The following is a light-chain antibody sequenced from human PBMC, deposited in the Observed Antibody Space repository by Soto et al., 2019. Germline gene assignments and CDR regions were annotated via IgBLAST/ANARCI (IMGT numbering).Light chain of an antibody. V-gene: IGKV3-20*01. Sequence: EIVLTQSPVTLSLSPGERATLSCRASQSVSSRYFAWYQQKPGQAPRLLIYAASSRAAGIPDRVSGSGSGTDFSLTSSSLEPEEFAVYYCHQYASSRTFGPGTKVE. CDR1: QSVSSRY. J-gene: IGKJ1*01. CDR2: AAS. CDR3: HQYASSRT.